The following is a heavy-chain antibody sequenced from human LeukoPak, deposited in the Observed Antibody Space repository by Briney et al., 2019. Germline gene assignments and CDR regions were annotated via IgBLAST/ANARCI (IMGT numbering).Heavy chain of an antibody. V-gene: IGHV4-34*01. J-gene: IGHJ4*02. Sequence: SETLSLTCAVYGGSFSGYYWSWIRQPPGKGLEWIGEINHSGSTDYNPSLKSRVTISVDTSKNQFSLKLSSVTAADTAVYYCARGSYDYIWGSYSHLRHGFDYWGQGTLVTVSS. CDR3: ARGSYDYIWGSYSHLRHGFDY. CDR1: GGSFSGYY. CDR2: INHSGST. D-gene: IGHD3-16*01.